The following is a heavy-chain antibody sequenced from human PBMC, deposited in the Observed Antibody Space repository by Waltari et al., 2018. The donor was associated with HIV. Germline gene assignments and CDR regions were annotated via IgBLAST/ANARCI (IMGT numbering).Heavy chain of an antibody. CDR1: GGSISSYY. J-gene: IGHJ4*02. Sequence: QVQLQASGPGLVKPSETLSPTCHVPGGSISSYYWHWIRQPAGKGLEWIGRIYTSGSTNYNPSLKSRVTMSVDTSKNQFSLKLSSVTAADTAVYYCAREGYSSGWYLYYFDYWGQGTLVTVSS. CDR2: IYTSGST. CDR3: AREGYSSGWYLYYFDY. V-gene: IGHV4-4*07. D-gene: IGHD6-19*01.